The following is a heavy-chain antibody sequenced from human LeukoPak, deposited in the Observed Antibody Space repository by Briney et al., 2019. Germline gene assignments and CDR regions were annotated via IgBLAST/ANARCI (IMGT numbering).Heavy chain of an antibody. J-gene: IGHJ4*02. CDR2: ISAYNGNT. CDR3: ARDPYYDYIWGSYDLDY. Sequence: ASVKVSCKASGYTFTSYGISWVRQAPGQGLEWMGWISAYNGNTNYAQKFQGRVTITADKSTSTAYMELSSLRSEDTAVYYCARDPYYDYIWGSYDLDYWGQGTLVTVSS. D-gene: IGHD3-16*01. V-gene: IGHV1-18*04. CDR1: GYTFTSYG.